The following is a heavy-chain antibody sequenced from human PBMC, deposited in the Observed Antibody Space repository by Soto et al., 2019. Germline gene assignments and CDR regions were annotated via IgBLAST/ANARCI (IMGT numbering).Heavy chain of an antibody. CDR3: ARAWTATAGGANWFDR. CDR2: IYYSGST. Sequence: QVQLQESGPGLVEPSQTLSLTCTVSGGSISGEGYSWSWIRQSSGRGLEWIGYIYYSGSTYYNPSLKIPVNSSVDTSKTQFFLKLSSVTAADTSVYYCARAWTATAGGANWFDRWGQGTLVTVSS. V-gene: IGHV4-31*01. CDR1: GGSISGEGYS. J-gene: IGHJ5*02. D-gene: IGHD6-13*01.